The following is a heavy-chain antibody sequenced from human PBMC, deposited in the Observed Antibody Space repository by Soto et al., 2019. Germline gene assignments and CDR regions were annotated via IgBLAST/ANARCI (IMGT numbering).Heavy chain of an antibody. CDR3: TTDGPYRRSSIWFDP. CDR2: IKSKADGETT. CDR1: GFTFNNAW. D-gene: IGHD6-6*01. Sequence: EVQLVESGGGLVKPGGSLSRSCAASGFTFNNAWMTWVRQAPGKGLEWVGRIKSKADGETTDYAAPVKGRFTISRDDSKNTLYLQMNSLKTEDTAVYYCTTDGPYRRSSIWFDPWGQGTLVTVSS. V-gene: IGHV3-15*01. J-gene: IGHJ5*02.